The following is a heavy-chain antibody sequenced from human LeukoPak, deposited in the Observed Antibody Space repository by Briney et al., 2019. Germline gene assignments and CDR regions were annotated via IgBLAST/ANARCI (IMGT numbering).Heavy chain of an antibody. CDR1: GFTFSSYA. CDR3: AKAPPSGVVGYYFDY. D-gene: IGHD3-3*01. V-gene: IGHV3-23*01. J-gene: IGHJ4*02. Sequence: GGSLRLSCAASGFTFSSYAMSWVRQAPGKGLEWVSAISGSGGSTYYADSVKGRFTISRDNSKNTLYLQMNCLRAEDTAVYYCAKAPPSGVVGYYFDYWGQGTLVTVSS. CDR2: ISGSGGST.